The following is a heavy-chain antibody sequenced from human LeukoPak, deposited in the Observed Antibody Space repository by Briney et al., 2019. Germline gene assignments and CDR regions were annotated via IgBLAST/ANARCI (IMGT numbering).Heavy chain of an antibody. D-gene: IGHD6-13*01. Sequence: GASVKGSCKAYGYTFTSYYMHWVRQAPGQGLEWMGIINPSGGSTSYAQKFQGRVTMTRDTSTSTAYLELSSLRSEDTAVFYCAVPLATAYLDYWGQGTLVTVSS. CDR2: INPSGGST. V-gene: IGHV1-46*01. J-gene: IGHJ4*02. CDR3: AVPLATAYLDY. CDR1: GYTFTSYY.